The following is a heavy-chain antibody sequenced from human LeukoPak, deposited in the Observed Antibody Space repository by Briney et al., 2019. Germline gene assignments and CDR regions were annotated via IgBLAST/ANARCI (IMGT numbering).Heavy chain of an antibody. Sequence: QTLSLTCAISGDSVSSHRAAWDWIRQSTSRGLEWLGRTYYRSKWYNDYAVYVNSRITINPDTPKNQFSQQVNSVTPDVSAGYYCGGDSGNYLFDYWGQGTLVTVSS. CDR1: GDSVSSHRAA. D-gene: IGHD1-26*01. CDR3: GGDSGNYLFDY. J-gene: IGHJ4*02. CDR2: TYYRSKWYN. V-gene: IGHV6-1*01.